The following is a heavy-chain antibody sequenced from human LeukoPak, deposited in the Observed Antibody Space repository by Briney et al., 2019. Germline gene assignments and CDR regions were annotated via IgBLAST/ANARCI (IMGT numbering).Heavy chain of an antibody. CDR1: GYTFTSYG. J-gene: IGHJ4*02. CDR2: ISAYNGNT. D-gene: IGHD4-23*01. V-gene: IGHV1-18*01. CDR3: ARDSTATVVTQALDY. Sequence: ASVKVSCKASGYTFTSYGISWVRQAPGQGLEWMGWISAYNGNTNYAQKLQGRVTMTTDTSTSTAYMELRSLRSDDTAVYYCARDSTATVVTQALDYWGQGTLVTVPS.